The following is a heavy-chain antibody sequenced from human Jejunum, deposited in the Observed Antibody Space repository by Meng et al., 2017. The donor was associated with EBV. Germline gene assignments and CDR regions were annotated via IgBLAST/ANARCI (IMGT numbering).Heavy chain of an antibody. V-gene: IGHV4-61*01. J-gene: IGHJ4*02. CDR2: IYNSGST. D-gene: IGHD1-1*01. CDR3: ARNWNF. CDR1: GGSVSSGTYY. Sequence: QGPLQESGPGLVKPSRTLSLPCTVSGGSVSSGTYYWTWIRQPPGKGLEWIGYIYNSGSTNYNPSLKSRVTISLDTSKNQFSLKLSSVTAADTAMYYCARNWNFWGQGTLVTVSS.